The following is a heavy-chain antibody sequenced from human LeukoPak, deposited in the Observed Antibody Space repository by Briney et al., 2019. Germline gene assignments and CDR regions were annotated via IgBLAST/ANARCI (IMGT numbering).Heavy chain of an antibody. CDR1: GGTFSSYT. CDR2: IIPRLGMA. V-gene: IGHV1-69*04. J-gene: IGHJ3*02. D-gene: IGHD2-2*02. CDR3: AREGPGVGYCSSTSCDTEAFDI. Sequence: GYSVKVSCKASGGTFSSYTFIWVRQAPGQGLEGMGRIIPRLGMANCERKCQGRVTITADKSTSTAYMELSSLRSEDTAVYYCAREGPGVGYCSSTSCDTEAFDIWGQGTMVTVSS.